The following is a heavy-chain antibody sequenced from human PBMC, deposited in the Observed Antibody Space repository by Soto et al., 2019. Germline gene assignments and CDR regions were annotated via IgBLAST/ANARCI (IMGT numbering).Heavy chain of an antibody. D-gene: IGHD6-6*01. CDR3: ARLLFSSPNFVPPAP. V-gene: IGHV4-39*01. CDR2: IYYSGTP. CDR1: GGSIRDDTYY. Sequence: QLQLQESGPGLVKPSETLSLTCTVSGGSIRDDTYYWGWIRQPPGKVLEWFGTIYYSGTPSYNPSLKSRVALSVYTSAQLVSLLLSSVTAADPAACFCARLLFSSPNFVPPAPWGPGILVIVSS. J-gene: IGHJ5*02.